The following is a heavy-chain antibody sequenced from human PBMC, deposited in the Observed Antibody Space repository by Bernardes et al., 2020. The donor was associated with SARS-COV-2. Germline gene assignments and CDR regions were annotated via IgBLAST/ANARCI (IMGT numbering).Heavy chain of an antibody. CDR3: ATKLTAPDYYDSIDAFDI. Sequence: ASVKVSCKVSGYTLTELSMHWVRQAPGKGLEWMGGFDPEDGETIYAQKFQGRVTMTEDTSTDTAYMELSSLRSEDTAVYYCATKLTAPDYYDSIDAFDIWGKGTMVTVSS. CDR1: GYTLTELS. J-gene: IGHJ3*02. V-gene: IGHV1-24*01. D-gene: IGHD3-22*01. CDR2: FDPEDGET.